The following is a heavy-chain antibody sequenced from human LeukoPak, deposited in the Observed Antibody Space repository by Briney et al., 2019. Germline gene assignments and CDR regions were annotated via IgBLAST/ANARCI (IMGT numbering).Heavy chain of an antibody. Sequence: PGTSLRLSCAASGFVFSTYGMHWVRQAPGKGLEWVANINQDGSVIYYVDSVRGRFTISRDNSKNSVYLQMNSLRVEDTAVYYCASGDKDWSLGGQGTLVTVSS. J-gene: IGHJ4*02. V-gene: IGHV3-7*03. D-gene: IGHD3-9*01. CDR2: INQDGSVI. CDR1: GFVFSTYG. CDR3: ASGDKDWSL.